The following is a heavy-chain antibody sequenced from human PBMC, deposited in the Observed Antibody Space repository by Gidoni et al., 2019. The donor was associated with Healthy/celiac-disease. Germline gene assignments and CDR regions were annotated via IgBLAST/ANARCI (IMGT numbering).Heavy chain of an antibody. CDR1: GGSFSGYY. J-gene: IGHJ5*02. CDR2: INHSGST. Sequence: QVQLQQWGAGLLKPSETLSLPCAVYGGSFSGYYWSWIRQPPGKGLEWIGEINHSGSTNYNPSLKSRVTISVDTSKNQFSLKLSSVTAADTAVYYCARKGQWLVSGWFDPWGQGTLVTVSS. D-gene: IGHD6-19*01. V-gene: IGHV4-34*01. CDR3: ARKGQWLVSGWFDP.